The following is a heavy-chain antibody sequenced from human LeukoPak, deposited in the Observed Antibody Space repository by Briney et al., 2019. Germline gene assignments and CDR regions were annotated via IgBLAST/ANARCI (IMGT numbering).Heavy chain of an antibody. CDR1: GGSIRGTSYY. V-gene: IGHV4-39*07. D-gene: IGHD2-15*01. J-gene: IGHJ3*01. CDR2: LYYSGTT. Sequence: NPSETLSLTCIVSGGSIRGTSYYLGWIRQPPGEGLEWIGGLYYSGTTYYNPSVDGRVSISLDTSKHQFSVKLTSVSVAEPALYYCARGRYCSADLCPGGDAFDFWGQGTMVSVSS. CDR3: ARGRYCSADLCPGGDAFDF.